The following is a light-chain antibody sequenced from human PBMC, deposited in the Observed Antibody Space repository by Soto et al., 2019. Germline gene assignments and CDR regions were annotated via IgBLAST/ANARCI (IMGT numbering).Light chain of an antibody. Sequence: EIVLTQSPGTLSLSPGERATLSCRASQTLSTNSLAWYQQRLGQTPRLLIYAASTRDTDIPDRFNGSGSGTEFTLTISSLQPDDFATYYGQQYHTFSRTFGQGTKLEIK. J-gene: IGKJ2*01. V-gene: IGKV3-20*01. CDR1: QTLSTNS. CDR2: AAS. CDR3: QQYHTFSRT.